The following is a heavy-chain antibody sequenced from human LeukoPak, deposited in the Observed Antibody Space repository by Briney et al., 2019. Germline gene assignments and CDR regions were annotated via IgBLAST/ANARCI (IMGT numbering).Heavy chain of an antibody. J-gene: IGHJ4*02. V-gene: IGHV1-2*02. D-gene: IGHD3-3*01. Sequence: ASVKISCKASGYTFTGYYMHWVRQVPGHQPEWMGWINPNRGGTKYSENFEGRGTMTRDTATTTMYMELRGLTSDDMAVYYCARDGASWSGYHDLDYWSEGTLVTVS. CDR1: GYTFTGYY. CDR3: ARDGASWSGYHDLDY. CDR2: INPNRGGT.